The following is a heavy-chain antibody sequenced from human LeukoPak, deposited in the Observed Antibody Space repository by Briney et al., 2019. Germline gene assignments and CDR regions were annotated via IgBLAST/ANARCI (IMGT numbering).Heavy chain of an antibody. CDR2: IYYSGST. J-gene: IGHJ4*02. V-gene: IGHV4-59*08. CDR3: ARALGYFDWLPSE. D-gene: IGHD3-9*01. CDR1: GGSISSYY. Sequence: SETLSLTCTVSGGSISSYYWSWIRQPPGKGLEWIGYIYYSGSTNYNPSLESRVIISLDTSKKQFSLKLSSVTAADTAVYYCARALGYFDWLPSEWGQGTLVTVSS.